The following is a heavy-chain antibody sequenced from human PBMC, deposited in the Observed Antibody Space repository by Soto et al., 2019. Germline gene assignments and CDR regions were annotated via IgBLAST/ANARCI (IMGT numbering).Heavy chain of an antibody. CDR1: GFIFENYA. CDR3: AKDXWAIFGVPAGEYYAMDV. Sequence: PGGSLRLSCLASGFIFENYAMSWVRQAPGKGLEWVSAISGSGGTTYYSDSVKGRFTISRDNSKNTVYLQMNDLRVEDAAEYFCAKDXWAIFGVPAGEYYAMDVWGQGTTVTVSS. D-gene: IGHD3-3*01. CDR2: ISGSGGTT. J-gene: IGHJ6*02. V-gene: IGHV3-23*01.